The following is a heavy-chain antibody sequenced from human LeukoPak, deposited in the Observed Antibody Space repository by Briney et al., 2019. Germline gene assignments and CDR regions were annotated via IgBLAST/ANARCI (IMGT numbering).Heavy chain of an antibody. V-gene: IGHV3-23*01. CDR2: ISGSGGGT. Sequence: GGSLRLSCAASGFTFSSYGMNWVRQAPGKGLEWVSAISGSGGGTYYADSVKGRFTISRDSSKSTLYLQMNSLRAEDTAIYYCAKYTSRVWFDPWGQGTLVTVSS. CDR3: AKYTSRVWFDP. CDR1: GFTFSSYG. D-gene: IGHD2-2*01. J-gene: IGHJ5*02.